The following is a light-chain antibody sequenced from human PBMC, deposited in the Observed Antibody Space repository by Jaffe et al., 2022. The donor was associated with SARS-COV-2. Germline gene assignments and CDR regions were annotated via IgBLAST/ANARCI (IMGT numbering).Light chain of an antibody. CDR1: VLAKKY. Sequence: SYELTQPSSVSVSPGQTARITCSGDVLAKKYARWFQQKPGQAPVLVIYKDSERPSGIPERFSGSSSGTTVTLTISGAQVEDEADYYCYSAADNKSPWVFGGGTKLTVL. CDR2: KDS. J-gene: IGLJ3*02. V-gene: IGLV3-27*01. CDR3: YSAADNKSPWV.